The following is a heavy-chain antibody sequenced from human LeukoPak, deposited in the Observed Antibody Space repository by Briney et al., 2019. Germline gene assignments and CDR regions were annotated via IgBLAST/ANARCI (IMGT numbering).Heavy chain of an antibody. J-gene: IGHJ4*02. CDR1: GFTFSSYG. CDR3: AKDQGYSYGYVSY. CDR2: ISYDGSNK. Sequence: PGRSLRLSCAASGFTFSSYGMHWVRQAPGKGLEWVAVISYDGSNKYYADSVKGRFTISRDNSKNTLYLQMNSLRPEDTAVYYCAKDQGYSYGYVSYWGQGTLVTVSS. V-gene: IGHV3-30*18. D-gene: IGHD5-18*01.